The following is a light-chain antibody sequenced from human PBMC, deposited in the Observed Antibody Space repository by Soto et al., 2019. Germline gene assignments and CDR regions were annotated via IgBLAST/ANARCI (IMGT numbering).Light chain of an antibody. J-gene: IGKJ1*01. CDR3: QQYGSSPRT. Sequence: EIVLTQSPGTLSLSPGERATLSCRASQSVRSDYLAWYQQKPGHAPRLHIYGASTRATGIPDRCTGSGSGTDFTLTISRLEPEDFAVYYCQQYGSSPRTFGQGTKVDIK. V-gene: IGKV3-20*01. CDR1: QSVRSDY. CDR2: GAS.